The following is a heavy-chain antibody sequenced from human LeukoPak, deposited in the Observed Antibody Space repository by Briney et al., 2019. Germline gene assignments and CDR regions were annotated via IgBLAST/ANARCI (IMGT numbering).Heavy chain of an antibody. Sequence: GGSLRLSCAASGFTVSRNYMNWVRQAPGKGLEWVSIIYSDGRIYYADSVEGRFTISRDNSKNTVHLQMNSLRADDTAVYYCARVKRLLPNDAFDMWGQGTMVTVSS. J-gene: IGHJ3*02. CDR1: GFTVSRNY. D-gene: IGHD3-22*01. CDR3: ARVKRLLPNDAFDM. CDR2: IYSDGRI. V-gene: IGHV3-66*01.